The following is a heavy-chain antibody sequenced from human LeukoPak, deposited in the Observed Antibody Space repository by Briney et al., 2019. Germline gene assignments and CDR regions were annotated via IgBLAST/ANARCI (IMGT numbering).Heavy chain of an antibody. D-gene: IGHD2-15*01. CDR1: GFTFSSYW. CDR2: IQQDGSER. CDR3: ARDQVADY. J-gene: IGHJ4*02. V-gene: IGHV3-7*01. Sequence: GGSLRLSCAASGFTFSSYWMTWVRQAPGKGLEWVANIQQDGSERYYVDSVKGRFTISRDNAKSSLYLQMNSLRAEDTAVYYCARDQVADYWGQGTLVTVSS.